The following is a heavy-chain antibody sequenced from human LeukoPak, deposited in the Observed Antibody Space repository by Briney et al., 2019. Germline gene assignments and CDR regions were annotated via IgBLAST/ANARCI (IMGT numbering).Heavy chain of an antibody. CDR2: IYHGDSDT. J-gene: IGHJ4*02. CDR3: ARPGYSYGYDFDY. CDR1: GSIFTSYW. D-gene: IGHD5-18*01. Sequence: GAALQTSCEGSGSIFTSYWSGGGRQLPGKGREWMGIIYHGDSDTRYRPSFQGQVTISADKSISTAYLQWSSLKASDTAMYYCARPGYSYGYDFDYWGQGTLVTVSS. V-gene: IGHV5-51*01.